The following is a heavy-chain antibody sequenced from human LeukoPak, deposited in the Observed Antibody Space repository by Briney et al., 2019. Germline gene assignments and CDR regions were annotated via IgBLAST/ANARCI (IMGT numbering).Heavy chain of an antibody. CDR2: IYTSGTT. Sequence: SQTLSLTCTVSGGSVRRGNYYWTWIRRPAGSGLEWIGRIYTSGTTDYNPSLRTRVTISVDASRNQFSLKLSSVTAADTAVYYCARRVGPNVDAFDIWGQGTMVTVSS. CDR3: ARRVGPNVDAFDI. CDR1: GGSVRRGNYY. D-gene: IGHD1-26*01. V-gene: IGHV4-61*02. J-gene: IGHJ3*02.